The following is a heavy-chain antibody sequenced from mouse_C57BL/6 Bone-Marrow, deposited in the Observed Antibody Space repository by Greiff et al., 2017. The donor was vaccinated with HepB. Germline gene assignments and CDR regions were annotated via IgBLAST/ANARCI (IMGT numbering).Heavy chain of an antibody. CDR3: ARGGSYYYGSSYWFAY. CDR1: GYTFTSYW. CDR2: IHPNSGST. V-gene: IGHV1-64*01. D-gene: IGHD1-1*01. Sequence: VQLQQPGAELVKPGASVKLSCKASGYTFTSYWMHWVKQRPGQGLEWIGMIHPNSGSTNYNEKFKSKATLTVDKSSSTAYMQLSSLTSEDSAVYYCARGGSYYYGSSYWFAYWGQGTLVTVSA. J-gene: IGHJ3*01.